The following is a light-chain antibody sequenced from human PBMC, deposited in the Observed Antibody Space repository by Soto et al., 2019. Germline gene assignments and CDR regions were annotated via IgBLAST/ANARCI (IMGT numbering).Light chain of an antibody. CDR3: QQYNNWPWT. CDR2: SAS. Sequence: EIVMTQSPATLSVSPGGRATLSCRASQSISDTLAWYQQKPGQAPRLLIYSASRRATGFPGRFSGSGSGTDFTLTISSLQSEDLAVYYCQQYNNWPWTFGQGTTVEIK. V-gene: IGKV3-15*01. J-gene: IGKJ1*01. CDR1: QSISDT.